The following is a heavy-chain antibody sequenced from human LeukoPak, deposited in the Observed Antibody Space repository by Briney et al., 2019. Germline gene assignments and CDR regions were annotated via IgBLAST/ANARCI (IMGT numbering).Heavy chain of an antibody. CDR2: IYYSGST. J-gene: IGHJ3*02. Sequence: SETLSLTCTVSGGSISSYYWSWIRQPPGKGLEWIGYIYYSGSTNYNPSLKSRVTISVDTSKNQFSLKLSSVTAADTAVYYCARTSAGTGSDALDIWGQGTMVTVSS. CDR3: ARTSAGTGSDALDI. V-gene: IGHV4-59*01. CDR1: GGSISSYY. D-gene: IGHD6-13*01.